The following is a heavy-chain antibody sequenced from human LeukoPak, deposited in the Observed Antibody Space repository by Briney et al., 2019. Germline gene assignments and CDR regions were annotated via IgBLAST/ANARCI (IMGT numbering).Heavy chain of an antibody. J-gene: IGHJ4*02. CDR1: RFTFSSYG. CDR3: AIGPGGVFHY. CDR2: IRYDGNNK. V-gene: IGHV3-30*02. Sequence: GGSLRLSCAASRFTFSSYGMHWVRQAPGKGLEWVAFIRYDGNNKYYADSVKGRFTISRDNSKNTLYLQMNSLRAEDTALYYCAIGPGGVFHYWGQGTLVTVSS. D-gene: IGHD4-23*01.